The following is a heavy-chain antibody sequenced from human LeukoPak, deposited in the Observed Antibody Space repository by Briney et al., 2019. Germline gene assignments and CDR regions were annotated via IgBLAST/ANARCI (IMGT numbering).Heavy chain of an antibody. V-gene: IGHV3-33*01. J-gene: IGHJ3*02. CDR3: ARDPSRYAFDI. CDR2: IWYDGSQE. CDR1: GFTFSSYG. Sequence: GGSLRLSCATSGFTFSSYGFHWVRQAPGKGLEWVAAIWYDGSQEYYADSVKGRFTISRDTSKNTLYLQMNSLKAEDTAVYYCARDPSRYAFDIWGQGTMVTVSS.